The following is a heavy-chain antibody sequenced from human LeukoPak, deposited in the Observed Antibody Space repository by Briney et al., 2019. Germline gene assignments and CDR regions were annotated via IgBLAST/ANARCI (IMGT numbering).Heavy chain of an antibody. J-gene: IGHJ4*02. Sequence: GASVKVSCMASGYTFTGYYMHWVRRAPGQGLEWMGWINPNSGGTNYAQKFQGRVTMTRDTSISTAYMELSRLRSDDTAVYYCARERTLTSCYDYWGQGTLVTVSS. V-gene: IGHV1-2*02. CDR1: GYTFTGYY. D-gene: IGHD2-15*01. CDR3: ARERTLTSCYDY. CDR2: INPNSGGT.